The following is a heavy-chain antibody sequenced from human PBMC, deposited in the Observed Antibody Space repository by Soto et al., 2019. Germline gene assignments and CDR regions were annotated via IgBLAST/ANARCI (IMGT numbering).Heavy chain of an antibody. D-gene: IGHD6-19*01. V-gene: IGHV1-46*02. CDR3: ARDLGSGNYQFDY. CDR1: GYTFNNYY. CDR2: INPSRGST. Sequence: ASVKVSCKASGYTFNNYYVHWVRQAPGQGLEWMGAINPSRGSTTYAQRFQGRVTVTRDTSTSTVYMELSSLRSEDTAVYYCARDLGSGNYQFDYWGQGTLVTVSS. J-gene: IGHJ4*02.